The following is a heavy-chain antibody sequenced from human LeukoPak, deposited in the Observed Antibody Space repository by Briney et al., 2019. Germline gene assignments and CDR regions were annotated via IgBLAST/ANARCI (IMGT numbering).Heavy chain of an antibody. CDR3: ARGDGYNFDY. CDR1: GGSISSYY. D-gene: IGHD5-24*01. V-gene: IGHV4-59*01. CDR2: IYYSGST. Sequence: SETLSLTCTVSGGSISSYYCSWIRQPPGKGLEWIGYIYYSGSTNYNPSLKSRVTISVDTSKNQFSLKLSSVTAADTAVYYCARGDGYNFDYWGQGTLVTVSS. J-gene: IGHJ4*02.